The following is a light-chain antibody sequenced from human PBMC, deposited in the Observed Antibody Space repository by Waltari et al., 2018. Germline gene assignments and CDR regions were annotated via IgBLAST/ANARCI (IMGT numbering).Light chain of an antibody. V-gene: IGLV2-14*03. CDR2: DVS. CDR3: SSQSSNDVVL. J-gene: IGLJ2*01. CDR1: SSDVGGYNY. Sequence: QSALTQPASVSGSPGQSITISCTGTSSDVGGYNYVSWYQNHPGQAPKLIIYDVSNRPSGVSDRFSGSKSGNTASLTISGLQAEDEADYYCSSQSSNDVVLFGGGTKLTVL.